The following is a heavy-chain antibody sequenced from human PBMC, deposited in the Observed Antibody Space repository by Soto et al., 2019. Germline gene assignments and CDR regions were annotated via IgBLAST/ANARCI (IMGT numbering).Heavy chain of an antibody. CDR3: ARDYDGFDY. Sequence: SETLSLTCDVSSVSITSSNWWTWVRQPPGKGLEWLGKVSHSGTVNYNATLRSRVTISVDKPKNQLSLKLMSVTAADTAVYYCARDYDGFDYWGPGILVTVSS. V-gene: IGHV4-4*02. J-gene: IGHJ4*02. D-gene: IGHD3-16*01. CDR2: VSHSGTV. CDR1: SVSITSSNW.